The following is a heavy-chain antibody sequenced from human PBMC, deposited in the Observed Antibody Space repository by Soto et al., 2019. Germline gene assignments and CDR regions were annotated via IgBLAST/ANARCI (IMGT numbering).Heavy chain of an antibody. CDR2: INHSGST. D-gene: IGHD2-2*01. CDR1: GGSSSGYY. Sequence: PSETLSLTCAVYGGSSSGYYWSWIRQPPGKGLEWIGEINHSGSTNYNPSLKSRVTISVDTSKNQFSLKLSSVTAADTAVYYCARLSGGFGSTSCYAAGKSFDYWGQGTLVTVSS. V-gene: IGHV4-34*01. J-gene: IGHJ4*02. CDR3: ARLSGGFGSTSCYAAGKSFDY.